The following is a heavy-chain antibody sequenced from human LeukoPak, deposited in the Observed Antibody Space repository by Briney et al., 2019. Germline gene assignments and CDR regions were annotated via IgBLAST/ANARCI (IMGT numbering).Heavy chain of an antibody. Sequence: GGSLRLSCAASGFTFSSYAMHWVRQAPGKGLEWVAVISYDGSNKYYADSVKGRFTISRDNSKNTLYLQMNSLRAEDTAVYYCAREEPTTVVISYFDYWGQGTLATVSS. V-gene: IGHV3-30-3*01. CDR2: ISYDGSNK. CDR3: AREEPTTVVISYFDY. CDR1: GFTFSSYA. J-gene: IGHJ4*02. D-gene: IGHD4-23*01.